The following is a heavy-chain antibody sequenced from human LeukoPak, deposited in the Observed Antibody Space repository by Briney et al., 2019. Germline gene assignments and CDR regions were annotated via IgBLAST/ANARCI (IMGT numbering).Heavy chain of an antibody. J-gene: IGHJ4*02. CDR1: GVSISSSSYY. Sequence: PSETLSLTCTVSGVSISSSSYYWGWIRQPPGKGLEWVGCIDYSGSTYDNPSLKRRVTISVDPSTSQYSPKLSSVPAADTAVYYCASYYHVVFDYWGQGTLATVSS. CDR2: IDYSGST. D-gene: IGHD3-22*01. CDR3: ASYYHVVFDY. V-gene: IGHV4-39*01.